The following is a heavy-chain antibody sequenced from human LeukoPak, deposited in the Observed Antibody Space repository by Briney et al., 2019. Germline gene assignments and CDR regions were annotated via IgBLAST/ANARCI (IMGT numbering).Heavy chain of an antibody. CDR2: IYYSGST. Sequence: SETLSLTCTVSGGSISSSSYYWGWIRQPPGKGLEWIGSIYYSGSTYYNPSLKSRVTISVDTSKNQFSLKLSSVTAADTAVYYCARGRRIAVAGRLFFDYWGQGALVTVSS. CDR1: GGSISSSSYY. V-gene: IGHV4-39*01. D-gene: IGHD6-19*01. CDR3: ARGRRIAVAGRLFFDY. J-gene: IGHJ4*02.